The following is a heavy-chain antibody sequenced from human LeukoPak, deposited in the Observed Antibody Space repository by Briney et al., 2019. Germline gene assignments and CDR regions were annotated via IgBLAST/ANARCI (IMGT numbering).Heavy chain of an antibody. Sequence: SETLSLTCTVSGGSISSRTYYWGWIRQPPGKGLEWIGSIHYSGSTYYSPSLKSRVTISVDTSKNLFSLMLRSVTAADTAVYYCTRVECTDGSCYTFDYWGPGTLVIVSS. CDR3: TRVECTDGSCYTFDY. J-gene: IGHJ4*02. CDR1: GGSISSRTYY. V-gene: IGHV4-39*07. CDR2: IHYSGST. D-gene: IGHD2-15*01.